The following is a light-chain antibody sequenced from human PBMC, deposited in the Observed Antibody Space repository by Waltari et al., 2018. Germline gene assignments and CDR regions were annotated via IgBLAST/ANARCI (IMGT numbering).Light chain of an antibody. Sequence: QSVLTQPPSASGTPGQRVTISCSGSNSNIGSNSVNWYKQLPGTPPTLLMYSNNKRPSGVPDRFFGSKSGTSASLAINGLQSEDEADFYCASWDDSLNGYLFGTGTRVTVL. J-gene: IGLJ1*01. CDR3: ASWDDSLNGYL. CDR1: NSNIGSNS. CDR2: SNN. V-gene: IGLV1-44*01.